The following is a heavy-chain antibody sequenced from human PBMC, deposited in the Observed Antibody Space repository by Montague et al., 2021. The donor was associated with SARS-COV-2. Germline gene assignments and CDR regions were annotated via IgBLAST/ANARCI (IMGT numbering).Heavy chain of an antibody. CDR1: GDSMSTNY. CDR2: IYNSGTT. Sequence: SETLSLTCSVSGDSMSTNYWSWIRQPPGKGLEWIGHIYNSGTTIYNPSLKSRATIFIDASKNQFSLKLSSVTAADTAVYYCARGFDYWGQGTLVTVSS. J-gene: IGHJ4*02. CDR3: ARGFDY. V-gene: IGHV4-59*01.